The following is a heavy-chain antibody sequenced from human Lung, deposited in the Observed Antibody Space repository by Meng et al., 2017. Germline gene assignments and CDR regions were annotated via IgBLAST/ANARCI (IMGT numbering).Heavy chain of an antibody. Sequence: VELVEVWVGVVKPGGCLRLSWAASGLTFNTYDMHWVRQAPGKGLEWVSLMSFDGARIYYSDSVRGRFTISRDNSKNTLYLQMNSLRAEDTAVYYCARDKPPNDVWGRGTLVTVSS. CDR1: GLTFNTYD. J-gene: IGHJ2*01. V-gene: IGHV3-30*01. CDR3: ARDKPPNDV. CDR2: MSFDGARI.